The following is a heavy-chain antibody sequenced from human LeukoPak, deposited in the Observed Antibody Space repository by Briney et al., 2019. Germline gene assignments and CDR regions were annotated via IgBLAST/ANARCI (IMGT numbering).Heavy chain of an antibody. CDR1: GGSITNTNY. CDR3: AREGGPYRPLDY. Sequence: PSETLSLTCGVSGGSITNTNYWTWVRQPPGKGLEWIGEVNLQGSTNYNPSLMGRVAISADTSENHISLQLTSVTAADTAVYYCAREGGPYRPLDYSGQGTLVTVSS. CDR2: VNLQGST. V-gene: IGHV4-4*02. J-gene: IGHJ4*02.